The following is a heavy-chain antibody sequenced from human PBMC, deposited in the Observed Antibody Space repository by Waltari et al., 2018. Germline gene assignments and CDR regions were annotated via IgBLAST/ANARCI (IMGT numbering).Heavy chain of an antibody. D-gene: IGHD3-22*01. CDR1: GFTFSSYA. Sequence: EVQLVESGGGLVQPGGSLRLSCAASGFTFSSYAMRWVRQAPGKGLGWVSAIGGSGGSTYYADSVKGRFTISRDNSKNTLYLQMNSLRAEDTAVYYCAKGALYDSSGGLFDYWGQGTLVTVSS. CDR3: AKGALYDSSGGLFDY. J-gene: IGHJ4*02. V-gene: IGHV3-23*04. CDR2: IGGSGGST.